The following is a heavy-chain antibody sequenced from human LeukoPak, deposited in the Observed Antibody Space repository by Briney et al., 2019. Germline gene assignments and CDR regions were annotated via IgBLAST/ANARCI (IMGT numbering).Heavy chain of an antibody. CDR2: ISWNSGSI. CDR3: AKDIFLYSSSVGAFDI. J-gene: IGHJ3*02. CDR1: GFTFDDYA. D-gene: IGHD6-13*01. V-gene: IGHV3-9*03. Sequence: GGSLRLSCAASGFTFDDYAMHWVRQAPGKGLEWVSGISWNSGSIGYADSVKGRFTISRDNAKNSLYLQMNSLRAEDMALYYCAKDIFLYSSSVGAFDIWGQGTMVTVSS.